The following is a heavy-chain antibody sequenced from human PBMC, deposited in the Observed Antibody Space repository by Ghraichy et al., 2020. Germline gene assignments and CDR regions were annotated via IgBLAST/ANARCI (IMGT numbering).Heavy chain of an antibody. V-gene: IGHV3-23*01. J-gene: IGHJ4*02. D-gene: IGHD2-15*01. CDR3: AKDLGEGSSWFGMLDC. Sequence: GGSLRLTCEASGFTFSNYAMNWVRQAPGKGLEWISAISGSGGITYYADSVKGRFTISRDNSKNTLYLQVSSLRAEDSAVYFCAKDLGEGSSWFGMLDCWGQGTLVTVSS. CDR1: GFTFSNYA. CDR2: ISGSGGIT.